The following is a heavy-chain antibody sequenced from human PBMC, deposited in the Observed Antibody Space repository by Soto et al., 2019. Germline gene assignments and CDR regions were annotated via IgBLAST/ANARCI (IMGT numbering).Heavy chain of an antibody. CDR3: ARDENGDYGFVP. CDR2: IIPILGIA. D-gene: IGHD4-17*01. CDR1: GGTFSSYT. Sequence: VKVSCKASGGTFSSYTISWVRQAHGQGLEWMGRIIPILGIANYAQKLQGRVTMTTDTSTSTAYMELRSLRSDDTAVYYCARDENGDYGFVPWGQGTLVTVSS. V-gene: IGHV1-69*10. J-gene: IGHJ5*02.